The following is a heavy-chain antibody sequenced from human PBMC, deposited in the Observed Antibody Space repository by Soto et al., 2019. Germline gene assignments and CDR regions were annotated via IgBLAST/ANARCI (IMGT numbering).Heavy chain of an antibody. V-gene: IGHV3-9*01. J-gene: IGHJ6*02. CDR3: AKGTMSSYYYGMDV. CDR1: GFTFDDYA. CDR2: LSWNGDYT. Sequence: EVQLVESRGGLVQPGRSLRLSCAVSGFTFDDYAMHWVRQAPGKGLEWVSGLSWNGDYTGYADSVKGRFTISRDNTKNSLYLQMTSLRAEDTALYYCAKGTMSSYYYGMDVWGQGTTVTVSS. D-gene: IGHD3-10*02.